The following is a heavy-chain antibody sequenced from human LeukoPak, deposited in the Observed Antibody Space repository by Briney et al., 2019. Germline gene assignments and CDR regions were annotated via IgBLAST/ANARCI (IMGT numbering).Heavy chain of an antibody. CDR3: AREKQSGGTPFDY. Sequence: GGSLRLSCAASRFTFDDYGMSWVRQAPGKGLEWVSGINWNGGSTGYADSVKGRFTVSRDNSKNTVYLQMNSLRDEDTAVYYCAREKQSGGTPFDYWGQGSLVTVSS. V-gene: IGHV3-20*04. J-gene: IGHJ4*02. D-gene: IGHD1-26*01. CDR1: RFTFDDYG. CDR2: INWNGGST.